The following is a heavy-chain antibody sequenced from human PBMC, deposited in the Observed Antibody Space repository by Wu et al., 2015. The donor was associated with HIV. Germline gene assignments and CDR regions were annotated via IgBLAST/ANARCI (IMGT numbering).Heavy chain of an antibody. Sequence: QVQLVQSGAEVRKPGSSVRVSCKASGGSFNNYAINWVRQAPGEGLEWLGRITPLLGRPLYPQWFQDRVTITADESTNTVYLEVSSLKSEDTAVYYCDQKQIEYLTNGRHFYHYYGMDVWGQGTTVTV. V-gene: IGHV1-69*11. J-gene: IGHJ6*02. CDR1: GGSFNNYA. CDR3: DQKQIEYLTNGRHFYHYYGMDV. CDR2: ITPLLGRP. D-gene: IGHD1-1*01.